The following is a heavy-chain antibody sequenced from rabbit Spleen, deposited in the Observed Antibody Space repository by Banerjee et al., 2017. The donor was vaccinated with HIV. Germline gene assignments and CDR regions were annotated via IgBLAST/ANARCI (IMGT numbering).Heavy chain of an antibody. D-gene: IGHD1-1*01. Sequence: QSLEESGGDLVKPGASLTLTCTASGFSFSSSYYMCWVRQAPGKGLEWIACIYAGSSDSTYYASWAKGRFTISKTSSTTVTLQMTSLTAADTATYFCARDYASSVYFLGLWGQGTLVTVS. CDR1: GFSFSSSYY. CDR2: IYAGSSDST. J-gene: IGHJ4*01. V-gene: IGHV1S40*01. CDR3: ARDYASSVYFLGL.